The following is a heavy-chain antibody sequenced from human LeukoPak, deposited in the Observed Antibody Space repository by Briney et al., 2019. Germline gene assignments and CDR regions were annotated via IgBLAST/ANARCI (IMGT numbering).Heavy chain of an antibody. V-gene: IGHV1-18*01. CDR2: ISAYNGNT. J-gene: IGHJ3*02. CDR3: ARGRYTARRGSRDAFDI. CDR1: GYTFTSYG. Sequence: ASVKVSCKASGYTFTSYGISWVRQAPGQGLERMGWISAYNGNTNYAQKLQGRVTMTTDTSTSTAYMELRSLRSDDTAVYYCARGRYTARRGSRDAFDIWGQGTMVTVSS. D-gene: IGHD5-18*01.